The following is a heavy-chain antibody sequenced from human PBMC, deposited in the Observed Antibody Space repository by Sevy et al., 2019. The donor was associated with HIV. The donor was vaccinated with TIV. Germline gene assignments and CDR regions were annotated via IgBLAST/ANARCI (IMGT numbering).Heavy chain of an antibody. D-gene: IGHD2-21*01. J-gene: IGHJ4*02. CDR2: IHHTGKT. Sequence: SETLSLTCTVSGGSIISSTYYWDWIGQPPGKGLGWFGNIHHTGKTYYIPSLRSRFTMSVDTSKNQFSLNLNSVTAADTALYYCARHPANSNEFEYWGRGTLVTVSS. V-gene: IGHV4-39*01. CDR1: GGSIISSTYY. CDR3: ARHPANSNEFEY.